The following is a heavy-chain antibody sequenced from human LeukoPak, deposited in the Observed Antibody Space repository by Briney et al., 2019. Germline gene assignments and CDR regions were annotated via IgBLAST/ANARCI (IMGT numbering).Heavy chain of an antibody. CDR1: GYTFTGYY. Sequence: ASVNVSCKASGYTFTGYYMHWVRQAPGQGLEWMGWINPNSGGTNYAQKFQGRVTMTRDTSISTAYMELSRLRSDDTAVYYCARTYYYDSSGYPFDYWGQGTLVTVSS. CDR3: ARTYYYDSSGYPFDY. J-gene: IGHJ4*02. CDR2: INPNSGGT. D-gene: IGHD3-22*01. V-gene: IGHV1-2*02.